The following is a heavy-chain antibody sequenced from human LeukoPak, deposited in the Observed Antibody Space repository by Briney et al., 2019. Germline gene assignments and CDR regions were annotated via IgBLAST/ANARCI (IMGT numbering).Heavy chain of an antibody. J-gene: IGHJ5*02. Sequence: GGSLRLSCAASGLTFSSYWMSWVRQAPGKGLEWVANIKQDGSEKYYVDSVKGRFTISRDNAKNSLYLQMNSLRAEDTAVYYCARDIVVVPYNWFDPWGQGTLVTVSS. CDR1: GLTFSSYW. CDR2: IKQDGSEK. V-gene: IGHV3-7*01. CDR3: ARDIVVVPYNWFDP. D-gene: IGHD2-2*01.